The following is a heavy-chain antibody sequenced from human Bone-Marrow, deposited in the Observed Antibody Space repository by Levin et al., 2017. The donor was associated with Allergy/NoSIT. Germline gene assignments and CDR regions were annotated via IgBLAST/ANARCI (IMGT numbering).Heavy chain of an antibody. Sequence: GASVKVSCKASGYTFTGYYMHWVRQAPGQGLEWMGRINPNSGGTNYAQKFQGRVTMTRDTSISTAYMELSRLRSDDTAVYYCARPHDFWSGYSDYWGQGTLVTVSS. CDR2: INPNSGGT. J-gene: IGHJ4*02. D-gene: IGHD3-3*01. V-gene: IGHV1-2*06. CDR1: GYTFTGYY. CDR3: ARPHDFWSGYSDY.